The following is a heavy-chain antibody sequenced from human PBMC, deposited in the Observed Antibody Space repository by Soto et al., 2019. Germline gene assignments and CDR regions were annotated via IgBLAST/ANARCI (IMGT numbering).Heavy chain of an antibody. CDR1: GFTFSNFA. J-gene: IGHJ3*02. CDR2: ISRGGDKT. CDR3: ARDSTSRGVDTFDI. V-gene: IGHV3-23*01. D-gene: IGHD6-13*01. Sequence: EVQLLESGGGLVQPGGSLRLSCAPSGFTFSNFAMSWVRQAPGKGLEWISGISRGGDKTYYADSVKGRFTVSRDNSKNTLYLQMNSLRAEDTAVYYCARDSTSRGVDTFDIWGQGTMVTVSS.